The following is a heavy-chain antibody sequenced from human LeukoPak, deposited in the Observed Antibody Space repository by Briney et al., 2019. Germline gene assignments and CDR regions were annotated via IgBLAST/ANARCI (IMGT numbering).Heavy chain of an antibody. CDR2: IIPILGIA. CDR1: GGTFSSYA. Sequence: VKVSCKASGGTFSSYAISWVRQAPGQGLEWMGRIIPILGIANYAQKCQGRVTITADKSTSTAYMELSSLRSEDTAVYYCARGPPLYYYDSSGLPDFDYWGQGTLVTVSS. D-gene: IGHD3-22*01. V-gene: IGHV1-69*10. CDR3: ARGPPLYYYDSSGLPDFDY. J-gene: IGHJ4*02.